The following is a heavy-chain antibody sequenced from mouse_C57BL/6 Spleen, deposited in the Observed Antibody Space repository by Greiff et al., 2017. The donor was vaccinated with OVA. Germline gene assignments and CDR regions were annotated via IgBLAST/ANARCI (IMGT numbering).Heavy chain of an antibody. V-gene: IGHV1-72*01. D-gene: IGHD1-1*01. J-gene: IGHJ4*01. CDR2: IDPNSGGT. Sequence: VKLQQPGAELVKPGASVKLSCKASGYTFTSYWMHWVKQRPGRGPEWIGRIDPNSGGTKYNEKFKSKATLTVDKPSSTAYMQLSSLTSEDSAVYYCVQGDYYGSSYGAMDYWGQGTSVTVSS. CDR1: GYTFTSYW. CDR3: VQGDYYGSSYGAMDY.